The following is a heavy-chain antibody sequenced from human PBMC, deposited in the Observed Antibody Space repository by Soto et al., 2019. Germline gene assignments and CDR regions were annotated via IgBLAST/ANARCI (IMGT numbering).Heavy chain of an antibody. CDR2: ISAYNGNT. CDR1: GYTFTSYG. CDR3: ARDQPQYYYDSSGDFDY. Sequence: QVQLVQSGAEVKKPGASVKVSCKASGYTFTSYGISWVRQAPGQGLEWMGWISAYNGNTNYAQKLQGRVTMTTDTSTSTAYMELRSLRSDDTAVYYCARDQPQYYYDSSGDFDYWGQGTLVTVSS. V-gene: IGHV1-18*01. J-gene: IGHJ4*02. D-gene: IGHD3-22*01.